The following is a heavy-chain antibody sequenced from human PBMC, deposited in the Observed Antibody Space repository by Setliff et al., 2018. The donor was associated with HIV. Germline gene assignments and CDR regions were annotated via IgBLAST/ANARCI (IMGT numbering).Heavy chain of an antibody. D-gene: IGHD6-19*01. Sequence: SETLSLTCTVSGGSISSGSYYWSWIRQPAGKGLEWIGHIYTSGSTNYNPSLKSRVTISVDTSTNQFSLKLSSVTAADTAVYYCATDPKGDGWAYFDSWGQGTLVTVSS. V-gene: IGHV4-61*09. J-gene: IGHJ4*02. CDR2: IYTSGST. CDR1: GGSISSGSYY. CDR3: ATDPKGDGWAYFDS.